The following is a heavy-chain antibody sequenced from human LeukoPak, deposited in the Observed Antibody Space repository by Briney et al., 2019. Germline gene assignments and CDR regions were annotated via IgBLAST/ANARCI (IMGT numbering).Heavy chain of an antibody. J-gene: IGHJ4*02. D-gene: IGHD4-11*01. Sequence: PGGSLRLSCAASGFTFSSYWMHWVRQAPGKGLVWVSRINTDGSSTSYADSVKGRFTISRDNAKNTLYLQMNSLRAEDTAVYYCAKDAQGGFDYSNSLENWGQGTLVTVSS. CDR3: AKDAQGGFDYSNSLEN. CDR1: GFTFSSYW. CDR2: INTDGSST. V-gene: IGHV3-74*01.